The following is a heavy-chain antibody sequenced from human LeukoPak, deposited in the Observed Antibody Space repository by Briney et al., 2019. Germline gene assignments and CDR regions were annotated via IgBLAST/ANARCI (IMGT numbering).Heavy chain of an antibody. CDR3: TRHGSMTTVTT. D-gene: IGHD4-17*01. CDR2: IRSKANSYAT. V-gene: IGHV3-73*01. CDR1: GFTFSGSA. Sequence: GGSLRLSCAASGFTFSGSAMHWFRQASGKGLEWVGRIRSKANSYATAYAASVKGRFTISRDDSKNTAYLQMNSLKTEDTAVYYCTRHGSMTTVTTGGQGTLVTVSS. J-gene: IGHJ4*02.